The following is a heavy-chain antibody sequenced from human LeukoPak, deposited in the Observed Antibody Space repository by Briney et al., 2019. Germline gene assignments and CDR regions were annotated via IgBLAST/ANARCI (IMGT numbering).Heavy chain of an antibody. V-gene: IGHV4-4*02. D-gene: IGHD3-22*01. CDR2: IYHSGST. Sequence: SETLSLTCAVSGGSISSSSWWSWVRQPPGKGLVWIGEIYHSGSTNYNPSLKSRVTISVDKSKNQFSLKLSSVTAADTAVYYCARGIRDLGLSSVRWSNCFDPWGQGTLVTVSS. CDR3: ARGIRDLGLSSVRWSNCFDP. J-gene: IGHJ5*02. CDR1: GGSISSSSW.